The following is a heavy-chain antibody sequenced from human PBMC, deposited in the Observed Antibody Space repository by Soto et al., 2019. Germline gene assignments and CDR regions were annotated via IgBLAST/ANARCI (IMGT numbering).Heavy chain of an antibody. CDR3: ARDMTTVTNWYFDY. Sequence: SVKVSCKASGGTFSSYAISWVRQAPGQGLEWMGGIIPILGTANYAQKFQGRVTITADESTSTAYMELSSLRSEDTAVYYCARDMTTVTNWYFDYWGQGTLVTVSS. V-gene: IGHV1-69*13. CDR1: GGTFSSYA. J-gene: IGHJ4*02. D-gene: IGHD4-17*01. CDR2: IIPILGTA.